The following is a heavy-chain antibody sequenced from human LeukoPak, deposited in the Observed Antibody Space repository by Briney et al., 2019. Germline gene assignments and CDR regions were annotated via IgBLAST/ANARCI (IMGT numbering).Heavy chain of an antibody. Sequence: ASVKVSCKASGYTFNSYDINWVRQATGQGLEWMGWMNPNSGNTGYAQKIQGRVTITRNTSISTAYMELSSLRSEDTAVYYCSRGPDYSNLPFDYWGQGTLVTVSS. CDR1: GYTFNSYD. J-gene: IGHJ4*02. CDR3: SRGPDYSNLPFDY. V-gene: IGHV1-8*03. CDR2: MNPNSGNT. D-gene: IGHD4-11*01.